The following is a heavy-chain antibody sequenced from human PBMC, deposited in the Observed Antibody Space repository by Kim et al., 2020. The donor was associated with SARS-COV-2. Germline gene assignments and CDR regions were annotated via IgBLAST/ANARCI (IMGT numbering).Heavy chain of an antibody. CDR3: AGRLDS. J-gene: IGHJ5*01. CDR1: GFTFSSYS. Sequence: GGSLRLSCAASGFTFSSYSMNWVRQAPGKGLEWISYISSSSNTIYYADSVKGRFTISRDNAKNSLFLQMNSLRAEDTAVYYCAGRLDSWGQGILVTVSS. V-gene: IGHV3-48*01. CDR2: ISSSSNTI. D-gene: IGHD1-26*01.